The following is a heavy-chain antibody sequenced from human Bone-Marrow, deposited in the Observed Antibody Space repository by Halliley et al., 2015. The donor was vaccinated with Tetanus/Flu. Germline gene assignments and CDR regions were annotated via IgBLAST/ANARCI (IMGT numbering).Heavy chain of an antibody. Sequence: SSISSSSDYVYYADSVKGRFTISRDNAKNSLYLHMNSLRGDDTAIYYCARGFGDKVGVESFDLWGQGTLVTVSS. CDR2: ISSSSDYV. CDR3: ARGFGDKVGVESFDL. J-gene: IGHJ4*02. V-gene: IGHV3-21*04. D-gene: IGHD3-16*01.